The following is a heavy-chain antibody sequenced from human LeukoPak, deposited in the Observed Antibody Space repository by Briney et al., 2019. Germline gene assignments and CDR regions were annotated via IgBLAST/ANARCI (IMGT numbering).Heavy chain of an antibody. CDR3: ATPPDTAMVTVRDY. D-gene: IGHD5-18*01. J-gene: IGHJ4*02. CDR1: QFKFPFSHYG. Sequence: PGKSLTLSCVASQFKFPFSHYGMHWVRQAPGRGLEWVAVIWSDGTNQYYADSVKGRFTISRDNSQNTVYLQMNSLRAEDTAVYYCATPPDTAMVTVRDYWGQGTLVTVSS. V-gene: IGHV3-33*01. CDR2: IWSDGTNQ.